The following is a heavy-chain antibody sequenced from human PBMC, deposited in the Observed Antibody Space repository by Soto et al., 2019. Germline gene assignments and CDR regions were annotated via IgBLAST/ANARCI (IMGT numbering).Heavy chain of an antibody. V-gene: IGHV4-39*01. CDR1: GDSMSRSGYY. Sequence: SETLSLTCTVSGDSMSRSGYYWGWIRQPPGKGLEWIGSIYYRGSAYYNPSLKSRVTISVDTSKNQFSLKLNSVTAADTAVYYCARSYGDYSYGWFDPWGHGILVTVSS. D-gene: IGHD4-17*01. J-gene: IGHJ5*02. CDR2: IYYRGSA. CDR3: ARSYGDYSYGWFDP.